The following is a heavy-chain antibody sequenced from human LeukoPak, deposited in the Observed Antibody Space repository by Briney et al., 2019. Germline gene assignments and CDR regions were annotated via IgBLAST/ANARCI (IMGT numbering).Heavy chain of an antibody. J-gene: IGHJ5*02. Sequence: PGGSLRLSCAASGFTFSNYAMTWVRQAPGKGLEWVSSISENGDGTFYADSVKGRFTISRDNSKNTLYLQMNSLRADDTAVYYCAKYYYPSESTFGPWGQGTLVTVSS. CDR1: GFTFSNYA. CDR3: AKYYYPSESTFGP. V-gene: IGHV3-23*01. CDR2: ISENGDGT. D-gene: IGHD3-10*01.